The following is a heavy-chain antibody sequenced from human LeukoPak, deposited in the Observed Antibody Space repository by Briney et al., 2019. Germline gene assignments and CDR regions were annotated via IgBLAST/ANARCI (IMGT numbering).Heavy chain of an antibody. CDR3: ARGGEYYDILTGYYNLGWFDP. J-gene: IGHJ5*02. D-gene: IGHD3-9*01. Sequence: PWGSLRLSCAASGFTFSSYAMHWVRQAPGKGLEWVAVISYGGSNKYYADSVKGRFTISRDNSKSTLYLQMNSLRAEDTAVYYCARGGEYYDILTGYYNLGWFDPWGQGTLVTVSS. CDR1: GFTFSSYA. CDR2: ISYGGSNK. V-gene: IGHV3-30-3*01.